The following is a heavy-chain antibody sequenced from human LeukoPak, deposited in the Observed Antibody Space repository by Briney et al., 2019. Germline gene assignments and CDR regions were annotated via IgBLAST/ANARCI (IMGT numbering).Heavy chain of an antibody. CDR1: GFTFDDYA. J-gene: IGHJ6*03. V-gene: IGHV3-9*01. CDR3: AKDRSTKYYYYYYYMDV. D-gene: IGHD2-2*01. CDR2: ISWNSGSI. Sequence: GRSLRLSCAASGFTFDDYAMHWVRQAPGKGLEWVSGISWNSGSIGYADSVKGRFTISRDNAKNSLYLQIDSLRAEDTALYYCAKDRSTKYYYYYYYMDVWGKGTTVTVSS.